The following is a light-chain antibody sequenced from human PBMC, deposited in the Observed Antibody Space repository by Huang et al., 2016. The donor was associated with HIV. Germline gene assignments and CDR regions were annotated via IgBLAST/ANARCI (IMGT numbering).Light chain of an antibody. CDR2: KVS. Sequence: DVVMTQSPLSLPVTLGQPASISCRSSQSLVHSDGNTYLNWFQQRPGQSPRRLIYKVSNRDSGVPDRFSGSGSGTDFTLRISRVEADDVGVYYCMQGTHWPRTFGQGTKVEIK. CDR3: MQGTHWPRT. V-gene: IGKV2-30*02. CDR1: QSLVHSDGNTY. J-gene: IGKJ1*01.